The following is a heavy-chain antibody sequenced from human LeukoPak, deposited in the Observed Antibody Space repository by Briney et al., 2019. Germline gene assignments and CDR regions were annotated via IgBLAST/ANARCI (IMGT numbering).Heavy chain of an antibody. J-gene: IGHJ4*02. Sequence: ASVKVSCKASGYTLTSYDINWVRQATGQGLEWMGWMNPNSGNTGYAQKFQGRVTITRNTSISTAYMELSSLRSEDTAVYYCARGQAAAADFDYWGQGTLVTVSS. CDR2: MNPNSGNT. CDR3: ARGQAAAADFDY. V-gene: IGHV1-8*03. CDR1: GYTLTSYD. D-gene: IGHD6-13*01.